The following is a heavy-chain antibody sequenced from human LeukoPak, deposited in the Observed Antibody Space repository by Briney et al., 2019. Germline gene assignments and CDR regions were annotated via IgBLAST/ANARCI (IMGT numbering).Heavy chain of an antibody. V-gene: IGHV3-48*03. Sequence: GGSLRLSCAASGFTFSSYEMNSVPQAPGKGLEWVSYISTSASTIYYADSVKGRFTSSRDNAKNSLYLQMNSLRAEDTAVYYCARRGTSRSSYYFDYWGQGTLVTVSS. CDR1: GFTFSSYE. CDR3: ARRGTSRSSYYFDY. CDR2: ISTSASTI. J-gene: IGHJ4*02.